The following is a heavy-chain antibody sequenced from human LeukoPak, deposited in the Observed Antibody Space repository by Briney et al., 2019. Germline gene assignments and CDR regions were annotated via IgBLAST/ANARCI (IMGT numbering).Heavy chain of an antibody. CDR3: ARGVGQQLAY. CDR1: GYSFISYA. CDR2: INTGHGTT. J-gene: IGHJ4*02. Sequence: ASVKVSCKASGYSFISYAMHWVRQAPGQRPEWMGRINTGHGTTKYSQNFQGRVTMTTDTSTSTAYMELRNLRFDDTAVYYCARGVGQQLAYWGQGTLVTVSS. D-gene: IGHD6-13*01. V-gene: IGHV1-3*04.